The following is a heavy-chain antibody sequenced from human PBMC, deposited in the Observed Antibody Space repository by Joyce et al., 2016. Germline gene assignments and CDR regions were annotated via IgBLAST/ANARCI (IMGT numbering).Heavy chain of an antibody. J-gene: IGHJ4*02. CDR2: SNTGDVVT. CDR3: AREGSVDGLDLDY. V-gene: IGHV1-3*04. Sequence: QVHLVQSGAEVKKPGASVKVSCKTSGYIFSSYVMHWVRQAPGQRLEWMGWSNTGDVVTRYSQKFQGRVTFTRDTSASTVYIDLSNLKSEDTAVYYCAREGSVDGLDLDYWGQGTLVTVSS. CDR1: GYIFSSYV. D-gene: IGHD3/OR15-3a*01.